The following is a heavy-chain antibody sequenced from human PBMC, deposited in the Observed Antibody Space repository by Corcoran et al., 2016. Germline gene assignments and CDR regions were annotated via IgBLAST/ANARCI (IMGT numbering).Heavy chain of an antibody. CDR3: TSQVVAAGY. D-gene: IGHD2-15*01. V-gene: IGHV4-34*01. CDR1: GGSLSAYY. Sequence: QVQLRQWGAGLLKPSETLSLTCGVFGGSLSAYYWSWIRQPPGKGLEWIGEISHSGVTNYNPSLKGRVTISIDTSKNQFSLKMTSVTAADTAIYYCTSQVVAAGYWGQGTLVTVSS. CDR2: ISHSGVT. J-gene: IGHJ4*02.